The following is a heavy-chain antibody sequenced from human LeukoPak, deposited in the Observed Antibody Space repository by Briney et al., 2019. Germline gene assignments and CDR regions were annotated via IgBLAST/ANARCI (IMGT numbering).Heavy chain of an antibody. CDR2: ISWHSGSI. J-gene: IGHJ5*02. Sequence: PGRSLRLSCAASGFTFDDYAMHWVPQAPGKGLEWVSGISWHSGSIGYADSVKGRFTISRDNAKNSLYLQMNSLRAEDTALYYCAKAVDWLSSLGWFDPWGQGTLVTVSS. V-gene: IGHV3-9*01. CDR1: GFTFDDYA. CDR3: AKAVDWLSSLGWFDP. D-gene: IGHD3-9*01.